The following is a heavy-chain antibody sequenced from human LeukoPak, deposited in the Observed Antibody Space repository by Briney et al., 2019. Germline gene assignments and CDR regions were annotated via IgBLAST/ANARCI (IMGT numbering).Heavy chain of an antibody. D-gene: IGHD3-16*02. J-gene: IGHJ4*02. CDR1: GYTFTNYG. V-gene: IGHV1-8*01. Sequence: ASVKVSCKASGYTFTNYGISWVRQAPGQGLEWMGWMNPNSGNTGYAQKFQGRVTMTRNTSINTAYMELSSLRSEDTAVYYCQVWGSYRYFDYWGQGTLVTVSS. CDR3: QVWGSYRYFDY. CDR2: MNPNSGNT.